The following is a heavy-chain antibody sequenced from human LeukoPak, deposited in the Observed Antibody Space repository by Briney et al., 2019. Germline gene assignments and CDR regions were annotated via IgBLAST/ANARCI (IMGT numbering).Heavy chain of an antibody. J-gene: IGHJ3*02. CDR3: ARAGVGGAFDI. D-gene: IGHD3-16*01. CDR1: GFTFSIYW. V-gene: IGHV3-74*01. Sequence: PGGSLRLSCAASGFTFSIYWMHWARQVPGKGLVWVSHINSDVSGTSYADSVKGRFTISRDNAKNTLYLQMNSLRAEDTAVYYCARAGVGGAFDIWGQGTMVTVSS. CDR2: INSDVSGT.